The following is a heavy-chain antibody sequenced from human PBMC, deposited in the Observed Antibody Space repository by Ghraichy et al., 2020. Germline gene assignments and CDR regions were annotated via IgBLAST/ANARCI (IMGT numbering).Heavy chain of an antibody. CDR1: GYSFTSYW. V-gene: IGHV5-51*01. CDR2: IYPGDSDT. Sequence: GGSLNISCKGSGYSFTSYWIGWVRQMPGKGLEWMGIIYPGDSDTRYSPSFQGQVTISADKSISTAYLQWSSLKASDTAMYYCARLGSSFRFGGIDRAGEKYYYYYYGMDVWGQGTTVTVSS. J-gene: IGHJ6*02. D-gene: IGHD6-13*01. CDR3: ARLGSSFRFGGIDRAGEKYYYYYYGMDV.